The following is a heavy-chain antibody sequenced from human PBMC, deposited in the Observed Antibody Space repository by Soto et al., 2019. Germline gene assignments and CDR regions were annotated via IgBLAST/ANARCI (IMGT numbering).Heavy chain of an antibody. Sequence: ASVKVSCKASGYIFTSYDINWVRQATGQGLEWMGWMNPNSGNTGYAQKFQGRVTMTRNTSISTAYMELSSLRAEDTAVYYCARVVDYYDPYYYYGMDVWGQGTTVTVSS. CDR2: MNPNSGNT. J-gene: IGHJ6*02. CDR3: ARVVDYYDPYYYYGMDV. CDR1: GYIFTSYD. D-gene: IGHD3-22*01. V-gene: IGHV1-8*01.